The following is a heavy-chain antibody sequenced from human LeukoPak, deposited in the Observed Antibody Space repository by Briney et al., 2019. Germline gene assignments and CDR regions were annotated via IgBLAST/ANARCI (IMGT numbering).Heavy chain of an antibody. J-gene: IGHJ4*02. CDR3: ARDQIVLMVYGTDYYFDY. V-gene: IGHV1-18*01. Sequence: ASVKVSCKASGYAFTSYGISWVRQAPGQGLEWMGWISAYNGNTSYAQRLQGRVTMTTDTSTSTAYMELRSLRSDDTAVYYCARDQIVLMVYGTDYYFDYWGQGTLVTVSS. CDR2: ISAYNGNT. CDR1: GYAFTSYG. D-gene: IGHD2-8*01.